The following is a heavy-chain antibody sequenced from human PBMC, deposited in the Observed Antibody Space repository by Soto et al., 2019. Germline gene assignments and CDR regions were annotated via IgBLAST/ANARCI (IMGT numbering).Heavy chain of an antibody. CDR3: ATITYSSASFDY. CDR2: VHYSGST. J-gene: IGHJ4*02. CDR1: GVSISSVSISVNY. V-gene: IGHV4-61*08. Sequence: SETLSLTCTVSGVSISSVSISVNYWSWIRQSPGKGLEWIGSVHYSGSTSYHPSLKSRVTISVDTSKNQFSLRLRSVTAADTAVYYCATITYSSASFDYWGQGNLVTVSS. D-gene: IGHD6-19*01.